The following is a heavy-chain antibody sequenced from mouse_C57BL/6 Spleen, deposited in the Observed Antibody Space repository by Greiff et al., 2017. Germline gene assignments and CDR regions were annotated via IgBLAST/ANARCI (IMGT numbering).Heavy chain of an antibody. CDR2: IDPEDGDT. Sequence: VQLQQSGAELVRPGASVTLSCTASGFNIKDYYMHWVKQRPEQGLEWIGRIDPEDGDTEYAPKFQGKATMTADTSSNTAYLQLSSLTSEDTAVYYCTTDYGSSPWDAYWGQGTLVTVSA. CDR1: GFNIKDYY. D-gene: IGHD1-1*01. J-gene: IGHJ3*01. CDR3: TTDYGSSPWDAY. V-gene: IGHV14-1*01.